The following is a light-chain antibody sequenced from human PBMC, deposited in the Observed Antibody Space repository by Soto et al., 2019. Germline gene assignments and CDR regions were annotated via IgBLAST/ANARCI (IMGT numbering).Light chain of an antibody. V-gene: IGKV1-27*01. CDR1: QGISNN. J-gene: IGKJ5*01. CDR3: QKYNSVPIT. CDR2: AAS. Sequence: DIQITQSPSSLSASVGDRVTITGRASQGISNNLAWYQQKPEKVPKLLIYAASTLQSGVPSRFSGSGSGTDFTLTISSLQPEDVATYYCQKYNSVPITFGQGTRLEIK.